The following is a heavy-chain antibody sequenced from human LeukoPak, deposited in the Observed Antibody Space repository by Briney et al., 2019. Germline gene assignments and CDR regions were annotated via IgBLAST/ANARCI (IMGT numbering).Heavy chain of an antibody. CDR1: GGSISSGSYY. Sequence: PSETLSLTCTVSGGSISSGSYYWSWIRQPAGKGLEWIGRIYTSGSTNYNPSLKSRVTISVDTSKNQFSLKLSSVTAADTAVYYCASDDVYCGGVTSWGQGTLVTVSS. CDR2: IYTSGST. J-gene: IGHJ4*02. D-gene: IGHD2-21*01. V-gene: IGHV4-61*02. CDR3: ASDDVYCGGVTS.